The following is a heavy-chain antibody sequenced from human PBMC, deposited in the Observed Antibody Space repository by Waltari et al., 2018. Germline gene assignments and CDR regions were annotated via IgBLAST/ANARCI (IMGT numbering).Heavy chain of an antibody. CDR2: IKQDGSGK. CDR1: GFTFSSYW. CDR3: ATWEEGYDSSGYYYGGYFDY. D-gene: IGHD3-22*01. Sequence: EVQLVESGGGLVQPGGSLRLSCAASGFTFSSYWMSWVRQAPGKGLEWVANIKQDGSGKDYVDSVKGRFTISRDNAKNSLYLQMNSLRAEDTAVYYCATWEEGYDSSGYYYGGYFDYWGQGTLVTVSS. J-gene: IGHJ4*02. V-gene: IGHV3-7*01.